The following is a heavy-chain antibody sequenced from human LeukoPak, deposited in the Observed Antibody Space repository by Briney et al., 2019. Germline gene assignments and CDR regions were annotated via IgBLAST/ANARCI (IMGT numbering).Heavy chain of an antibody. J-gene: IGHJ4*02. CDR2: IKEDGSDK. CDR1: GSTFSNYW. CDR3: ARGTAVAGTRGY. D-gene: IGHD6-19*01. Sequence: PGGSLRLSCAASGSTFSNYWMSWVRQAPGKGLEWVANIKEDGSDKYYVDSVKGRFTISRDNAKNSLYLQMNSLRVEDTAVYYCARGTAVAGTRGYWGQGTLVTVSS. V-gene: IGHV3-7*01.